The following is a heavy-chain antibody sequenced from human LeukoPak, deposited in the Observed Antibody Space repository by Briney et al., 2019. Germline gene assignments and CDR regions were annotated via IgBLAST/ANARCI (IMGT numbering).Heavy chain of an antibody. CDR2: IYASGST. CDR3: ARGGFVPAAFALGYYYMDV. V-gene: IGHV4-61*02. Sequence: PSQTLSLTCTVSGGSVSSDSYYWNWIRQPAGKGLEWIGRIYASGSTNYNPSLKSRVTISVDTSKNQFSLKLSSVTAADTAVYYCARGGFVPAAFALGYYYMDVWGKGTTVTVSS. J-gene: IGHJ6*03. CDR1: GGSVSSDSYY. D-gene: IGHD2-2*01.